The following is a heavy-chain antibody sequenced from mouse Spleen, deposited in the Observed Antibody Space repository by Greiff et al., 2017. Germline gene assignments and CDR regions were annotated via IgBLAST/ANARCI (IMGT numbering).Heavy chain of an antibody. Sequence: EVNVVESGGGLVKPGGSLKLSCAASGFTFSDYGMHWVRQAPEKGLEWVAYISSGSSTIYYADTVKGRFTISRDNAKNTLFLQMTSLRSEDTAMYYCARPDDYGFDYWGQGTTLTVSS. V-gene: IGHV5-17*01. CDR1: GFTFSDYG. J-gene: IGHJ2*01. D-gene: IGHD2-4*01. CDR3: ARPDDYGFDY. CDR2: ISSGSSTI.